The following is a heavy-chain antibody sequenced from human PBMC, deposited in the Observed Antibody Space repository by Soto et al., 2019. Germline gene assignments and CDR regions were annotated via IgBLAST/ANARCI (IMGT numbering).Heavy chain of an antibody. CDR1: GFTFSSYA. D-gene: IGHD2-2*01. CDR3: AKEGQGQLPGAYYYYGMDG. J-gene: IGHJ6*02. V-gene: IGHV3-23*01. Sequence: EVQLLESGGGLVQPGGSLRLSCAASGFTFSSYAMSWVRQAPGKGLEWVSAISGSGGSTYYADSVKGRFTISRDNCRSRVYLRMNSRRAEDTAVYYCAKEGQGQLPGAYYYYGMDGWGRGTTVTVSS. CDR2: ISGSGGST.